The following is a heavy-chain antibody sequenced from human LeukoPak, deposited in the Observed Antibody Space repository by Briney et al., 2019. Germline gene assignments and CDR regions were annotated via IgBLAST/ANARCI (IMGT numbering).Heavy chain of an antibody. V-gene: IGHV3-23*01. Sequence: GSLRLSCAASGFTFSSYAMSWVRQAPGKGLEWVSAISGSGGSTYYADSVKGRFTISRDNSKNTLYQQMNSLRAEDTAVYYCASSGLDPYSGYDFNWFDPWGQGTLVTVSS. CDR3: ASSGLDPYSGYDFNWFDP. CDR2: ISGSGGST. CDR1: GFTFSSYA. D-gene: IGHD5-12*01. J-gene: IGHJ5*02.